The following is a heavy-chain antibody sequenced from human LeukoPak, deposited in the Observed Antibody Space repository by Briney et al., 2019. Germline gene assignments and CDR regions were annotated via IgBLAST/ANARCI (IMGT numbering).Heavy chain of an antibody. CDR2: MNPHSGSA. V-gene: IGHV1-2*02. D-gene: IGHD3-3*02. CDR1: GYTFTDHY. Sequence: ASVKVSFKSSGYTFTDHYIHWVRQAPGQGLEWMGWMNPHSGSAVLAQKFQGRVTMTSDRSNSSAFMELKSLRSDDRSVYFCAIETSRSSFWHFHLWGGGTLVTVSS. CDR3: AIETSRSSFWHFHL. J-gene: IGHJ2*01.